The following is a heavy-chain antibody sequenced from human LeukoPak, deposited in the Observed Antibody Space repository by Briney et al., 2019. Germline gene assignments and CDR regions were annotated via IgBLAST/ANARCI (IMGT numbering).Heavy chain of an antibody. CDR2: INHNSSGT. Sequence: ASVKVSCKSSGYTFTGYYMHWVRQAPGQRLEWMGWINHNSSGTNYAKKFQGRVTMTRDTSISTAYMELSRLRSDDTAVYYCATGLGYCSSTSCYVFDYWGQGTLVTVSS. D-gene: IGHD2-2*01. CDR1: GYTFTGYY. V-gene: IGHV1-2*02. CDR3: ATGLGYCSSTSCYVFDY. J-gene: IGHJ4*02.